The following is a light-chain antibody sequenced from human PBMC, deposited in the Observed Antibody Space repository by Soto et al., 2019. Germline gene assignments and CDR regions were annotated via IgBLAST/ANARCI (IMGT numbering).Light chain of an antibody. CDR1: NSNIGNNY. CDR3: GTWDSGLSVEV. V-gene: IGLV1-51*01. CDR2: DND. J-gene: IGLJ2*01. Sequence: QSVLTQPPSVSAAPGQTVTISCSGGNSNIGNNYVSWYQHLPGTAPKLLIYDNDRRPSGIPDRFAGSRSGTSATLDITGLQTGDEAHYYCGTWDSGLSVEVFGAGTKLTVL.